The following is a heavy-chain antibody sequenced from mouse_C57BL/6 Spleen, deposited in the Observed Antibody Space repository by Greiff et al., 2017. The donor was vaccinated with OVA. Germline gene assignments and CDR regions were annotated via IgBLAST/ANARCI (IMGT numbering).Heavy chain of an antibody. J-gene: IGHJ2*01. V-gene: IGHV1-64*01. CDR3: ARGITTVVATEDYCDY. CDR2: IHPNSGST. D-gene: IGHD1-1*01. Sequence: QVQLQQPGAELVKPGASVKLSCKASGYTFTSYWMHWVKQRPGQGLEWIGMIHPNSGSTNYNEKFKSKATLTVDKSSSTAYMQLSSLTSEDSAVYYCARGITTVVATEDYCDYWGQGTTLTVSS. CDR1: GYTFTSYW.